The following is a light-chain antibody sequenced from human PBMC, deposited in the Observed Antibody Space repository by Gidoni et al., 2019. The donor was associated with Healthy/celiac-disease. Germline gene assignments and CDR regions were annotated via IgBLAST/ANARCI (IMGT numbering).Light chain of an antibody. CDR1: SSNIGAGYD. Sequence: QSVLTQPPSVSRAPVQRVTISCTGSSSNIGAGYDVHWYQQLPGTAPKLLIYGNSNRPSGVPDRFSGSKSGTPASLAITGLQAEDEADDYCQSYDSSLSVVFGGGTKLTVL. V-gene: IGLV1-40*01. CDR2: GNS. CDR3: QSYDSSLSVV. J-gene: IGLJ2*01.